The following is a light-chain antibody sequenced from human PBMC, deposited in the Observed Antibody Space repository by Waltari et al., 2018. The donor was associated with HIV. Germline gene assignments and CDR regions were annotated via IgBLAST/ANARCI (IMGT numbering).Light chain of an antibody. J-gene: IGKJ4*01. CDR1: QSVNRW. V-gene: IGKV1-5*01. CDR3: QQYEDYPLT. Sequence: DIQMTQSPTTLSASVGDRVTMSCRASQSVNRWLAWYQHKPGTAPKRLIYEASSLEVRVPSRFSGSGSDTDFTLTIDNLQPADFATYYCQQYEDYPLTFGGGTKVDIK. CDR2: EAS.